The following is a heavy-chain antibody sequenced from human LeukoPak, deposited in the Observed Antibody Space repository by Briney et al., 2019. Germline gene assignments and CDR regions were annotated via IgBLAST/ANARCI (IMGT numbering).Heavy chain of an antibody. D-gene: IGHD2-2*01. V-gene: IGHV4-4*02. CDR3: AREPPPLGYCSSTSCPEAYYFDY. CDR1: GGSISSNNW. Sequence: SETLSLTCAVSGGSISSNNWWIWVRQSPEKGLEWIGYIYYSGSTNYNPSLKSRVTISVDTSKNQFSLKLSSVTAADTAVYYCAREPPPLGYCSSTSCPEAYYFDYWGQGTLVTVSS. CDR2: IYYSGST. J-gene: IGHJ4*02.